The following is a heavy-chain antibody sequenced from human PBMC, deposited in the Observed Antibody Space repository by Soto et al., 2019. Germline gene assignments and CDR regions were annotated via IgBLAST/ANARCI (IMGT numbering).Heavy chain of an antibody. V-gene: IGHV3-9*01. Sequence: SLRLSCAASGFTFDDYAMHWVRQAPGKGLEWVSGISWNSGSIGYADSVKGRFTISRDNAKNSLYLQMNSLRAEDTALYYCAKEFFSSSWYGYFDYWGQGTLVTVSS. CDR2: ISWNSGSI. CDR1: GFTFDDYA. CDR3: AKEFFSSSWYGYFDY. D-gene: IGHD6-13*01. J-gene: IGHJ4*02.